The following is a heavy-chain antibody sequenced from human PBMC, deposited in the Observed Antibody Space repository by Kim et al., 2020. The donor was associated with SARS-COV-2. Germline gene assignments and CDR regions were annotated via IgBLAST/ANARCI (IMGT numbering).Heavy chain of an antibody. CDR3: ARDGGAFDI. J-gene: IGHJ3*02. V-gene: IGHV4-59*01. D-gene: IGHD3-3*01. CDR2: GST. Sequence: GSTNYNPSLKSRVTISVDTSKNQFSLKLSSVTAADTAVYYCARDGGAFDIWGQGTMVTVSS.